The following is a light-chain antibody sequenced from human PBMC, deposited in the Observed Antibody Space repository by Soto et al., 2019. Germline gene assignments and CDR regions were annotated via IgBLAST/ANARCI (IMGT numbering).Light chain of an antibody. CDR1: SSDVGGYNY. Sequence: QSALTQPRSVSGSHGQSVTISSTGTSSDVGGYNYVSWYQQHPGKAPNVMIYDVSERPSGVPDRFSGSKSGNTASLTISGLHAEDEADYYCCSYAGSPRYVFGTGTKLTVL. CDR3: CSYAGSPRYV. CDR2: DVS. V-gene: IGLV2-11*01. J-gene: IGLJ1*01.